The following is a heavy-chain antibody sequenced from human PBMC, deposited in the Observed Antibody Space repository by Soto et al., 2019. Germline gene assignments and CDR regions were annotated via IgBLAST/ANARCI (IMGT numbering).Heavy chain of an antibody. CDR3: ARGGSSGWYVSQYYYYYMDV. V-gene: IGHV4-59*01. CDR2: IYYSGST. D-gene: IGHD6-19*01. CDR1: GGSISSYY. Sequence: SETLSLTCTVSGGSISSYYWSWIRQPPGKGLEWIGYIYYSGSTNYNPSLKSRVTISVDTSKNQFSLKLSSVTAADTAVYYCARGGSSGWYVSQYYYYYMDVWGKGTTVTVSS. J-gene: IGHJ6*03.